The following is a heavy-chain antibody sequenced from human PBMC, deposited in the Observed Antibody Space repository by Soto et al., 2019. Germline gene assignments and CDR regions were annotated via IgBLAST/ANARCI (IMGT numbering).Heavy chain of an antibody. Sequence: QVQLVQSGAEVKKPGSSVKVSCKASGGTFSSDSISWLRQAPGQGPEWMGGIIPMFGTANYAQKFQGRVTITADEFTSTAYIELSSLTSEDTAVYFCARDWTIWGQGTMVTVSS. V-gene: IGHV1-69*12. D-gene: IGHD3-3*01. CDR3: ARDWTI. CDR1: GGTFSSDS. CDR2: IIPMFGTA. J-gene: IGHJ3*02.